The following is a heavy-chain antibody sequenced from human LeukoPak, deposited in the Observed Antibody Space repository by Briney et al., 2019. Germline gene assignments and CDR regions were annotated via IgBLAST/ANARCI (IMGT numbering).Heavy chain of an antibody. CDR1: GFTFSSYG. CDR3: ARDLARSGYGDY. CDR2: ISPNGEAI. D-gene: IGHD5-12*01. Sequence: GGSLRLSCVASGFTFSSYGMNWVRQAPGKGPQWVSYISPNGEAIYYADSVKGRFTTSRDNAENSLYLQMNNLKVEDTAVYYCARDLARSGYGDYWGQGTLVTVSS. V-gene: IGHV3-48*03. J-gene: IGHJ4*02.